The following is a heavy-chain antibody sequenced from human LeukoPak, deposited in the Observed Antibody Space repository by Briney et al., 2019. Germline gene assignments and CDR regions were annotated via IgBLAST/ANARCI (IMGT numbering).Heavy chain of an antibody. CDR2: IYHSGST. CDR3: ARSAYRGGDCYYYFDY. D-gene: IGHD2-21*02. Sequence: SETLSLTCTVSGASISTYYWSWIRQPPGKGLEWIGYIYHSGSTHSIPSLRSRVTISLDTSKNQLSLKLTSVTAADTAVYYCARSAYRGGDCYYYFDYWGQGTLVTVSS. V-gene: IGHV4-59*01. J-gene: IGHJ4*02. CDR1: GASISTYY.